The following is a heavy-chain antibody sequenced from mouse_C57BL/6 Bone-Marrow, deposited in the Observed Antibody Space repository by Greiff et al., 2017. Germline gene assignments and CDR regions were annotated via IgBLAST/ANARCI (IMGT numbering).Heavy chain of an antibody. J-gene: IGHJ2*01. Sequence: QVQLQQPGAELVRPGSSVKLSCKASGYTFTSYWMHWVKQRPIQGLEWIGNIDPSDSETHYNQKFKGKATLTVDTSSSTAYMQLSSLTSEDSAVYYCARLYYFDYWGQGTTLTVSS. CDR3: ARLYYFDY. V-gene: IGHV1-52*01. CDR1: GYTFTSYW. CDR2: IDPSDSET.